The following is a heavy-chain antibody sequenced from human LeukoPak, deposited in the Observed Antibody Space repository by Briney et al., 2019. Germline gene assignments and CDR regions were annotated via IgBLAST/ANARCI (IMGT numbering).Heavy chain of an antibody. CDR2: IKQDGSEK. D-gene: IGHD1-1*01. CDR3: ARRTSEMNYLDY. Sequence: GGSLRLSCAASGFTFGSYAMRWARQAPGKGPEWVANIKQDGSEKYYVDSVKGRFTISRDNAKNSLYLQMNSLRVEDTAVYYCARRTSEMNYLDYWGQGTLVTVSS. V-gene: IGHV3-7*01. CDR1: GFTFGSYA. J-gene: IGHJ4*02.